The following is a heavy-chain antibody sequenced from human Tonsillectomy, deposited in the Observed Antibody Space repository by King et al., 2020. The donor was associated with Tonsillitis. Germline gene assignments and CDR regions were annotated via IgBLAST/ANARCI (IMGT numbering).Heavy chain of an antibody. CDR3: ARDSSRWYGAFDI. V-gene: IGHV4-61*02. J-gene: IGHJ3*02. D-gene: IGHD6-13*01. CDR1: GGSISSGSYY. Sequence: QLQESGPGLVKPSQTLSLTSTVSGGSISSGSYYWSWIRQPAGKGLEWIGRIYTSGRTNYNPSLKSRVTMSVDTSKNQFSLKLSSVTAADTAVYYCARDSSRWYGAFDIWGQGTMVTVSS. CDR2: IYTSGRT.